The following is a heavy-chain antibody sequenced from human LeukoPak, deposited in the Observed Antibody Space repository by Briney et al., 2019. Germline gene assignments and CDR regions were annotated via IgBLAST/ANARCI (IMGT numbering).Heavy chain of an antibody. CDR3: ARWRREESSGPHNWFDP. CDR2: ISSSSSYI. J-gene: IGHJ5*02. CDR1: GFTFSSYS. D-gene: IGHD3-3*01. Sequence: PGGSLRLSCAASGFTFSSYSMNWVRQAPGKGLEWVSSISSSSSYIYYADSVKGRFTISRDNPKNTLYLQMNSLRAEDTAVYYCARWRREESSGPHNWFDPWGQGTLVTVSS. V-gene: IGHV3-21*01.